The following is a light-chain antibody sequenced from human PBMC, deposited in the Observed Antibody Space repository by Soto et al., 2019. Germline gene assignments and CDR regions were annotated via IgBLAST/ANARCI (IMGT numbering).Light chain of an antibody. V-gene: IGLV2-23*02. J-gene: IGLJ2*01. CDR3: CSYAGSSTLV. CDR2: EVS. CDR1: SSDVGSYNH. Sequence: QSVLTQPASVSGSPGQSITISCTGTSSDVGSYNHVSWYQQHPGKAPKLMIYEVSKRPSGVSNRFSGSKSGNTASLTISGLQAEDEADYYCCSYAGSSTLVVGGGTKLTVL.